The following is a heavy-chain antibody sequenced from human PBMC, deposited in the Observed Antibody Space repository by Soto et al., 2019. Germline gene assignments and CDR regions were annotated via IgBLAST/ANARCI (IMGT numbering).Heavy chain of an antibody. Sequence: EVRLLQSGGGFVQPGGSLRLSCVASGFTFSLYTMMWVRQAPGKGPEWLSYIPPGDTSRQFADSVKGRFTVSRDNAKNSLFLQMNSLTDEDTAVYYCARDHNWAFDYWGQGILVTVSS. V-gene: IGHV3-48*02. CDR3: ARDHNWAFDY. CDR2: IPPGDTSR. CDR1: GFTFSLYT. D-gene: IGHD1-20*01. J-gene: IGHJ4*02.